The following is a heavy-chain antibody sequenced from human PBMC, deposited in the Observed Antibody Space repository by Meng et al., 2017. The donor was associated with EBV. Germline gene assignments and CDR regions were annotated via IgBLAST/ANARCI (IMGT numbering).Heavy chain of an antibody. Sequence: QLQLYQSGPGLVKPSEXLSLTCTVAGDSISSRSYYWGWIRQSPGKGLEWIGNVYYSGNSYYNPSLKSRVTISVDTSKNQFYLKLISVTAADTAVYFCARVSFYDYWSGYSFNWFDPWGQGTLVTVSS. CDR3: ARVSFYDYWSGYSFNWFDP. J-gene: IGHJ5*02. CDR1: GDSISSRSYY. CDR2: VYYSGNS. D-gene: IGHD3-3*01. V-gene: IGHV4-39*01.